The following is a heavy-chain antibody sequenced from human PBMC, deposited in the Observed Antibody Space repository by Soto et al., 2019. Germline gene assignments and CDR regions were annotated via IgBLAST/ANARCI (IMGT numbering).Heavy chain of an antibody. Sequence: DVQLEESGGGLIQPGGSLRLSCAASGFTVSGKKYLAWVRQAPGKGLEWVSALYDVDGTYYADSVKGRFTTSADSSKTIVYLQMNGLRPDDTAVYYCASWHLREHAYDIWGQGTAVTVSS. V-gene: IGHV3-53*01. CDR3: ASWHLREHAYDI. CDR2: LYDVDGT. J-gene: IGHJ3*02. CDR1: GFTVSGKKY. D-gene: IGHD4-17*01.